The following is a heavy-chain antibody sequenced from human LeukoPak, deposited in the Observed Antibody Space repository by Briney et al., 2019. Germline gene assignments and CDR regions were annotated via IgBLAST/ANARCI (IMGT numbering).Heavy chain of an antibody. J-gene: IGHJ4*02. CDR1: GYSFTSYW. CDR3: ASGSSYGDYVGNYFDC. V-gene: IGHV5-51*01. Sequence: GESLKITCKGSGYSFTSYWIGWVRQMPGKGLEWMGIIYPGDSDTRYSPSFQGQVTISADKSISTAYLQWSSLKASDTAMYYCASGSSYGDYVGNYFDCWGQGTLVTVSS. CDR2: IYPGDSDT. D-gene: IGHD4-17*01.